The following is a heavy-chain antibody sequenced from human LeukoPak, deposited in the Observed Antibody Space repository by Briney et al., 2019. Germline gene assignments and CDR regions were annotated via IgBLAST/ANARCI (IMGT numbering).Heavy chain of an antibody. CDR2: IYYSGST. CDR3: ARHRDLSSGWAGVVDYYYGMDV. V-gene: IGHV4-59*08. Sequence: PSETLSLTCTVSGGSISSYYWSWIRQPPGKGLEWIGYIYYSGSTNYNPSLKSRVTISVDTSKNQFSLKLSSVTAADTAVYYCARHRDLSSGWAGVVDYYYGMDVWGQGTTVTVSS. CDR1: GGSISSYY. D-gene: IGHD6-19*01. J-gene: IGHJ6*02.